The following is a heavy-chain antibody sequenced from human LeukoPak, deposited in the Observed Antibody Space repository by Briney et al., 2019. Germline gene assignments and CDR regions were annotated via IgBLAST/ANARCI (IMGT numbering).Heavy chain of an antibody. D-gene: IGHD3-22*01. Sequence: GGTLRLSCSASGFTFSSYAMHWVRQAPGKGLEYVSAINTNGGTTYYSDSVKGRFTISRDNSKNTLYLQMSSLRAEDTAVYYCVKMGTYYYDSSGSNYWGQGTLVTVSS. CDR3: VKMGTYYYDSSGSNY. CDR1: GFTFSSYA. J-gene: IGHJ4*02. V-gene: IGHV3-64D*09. CDR2: INTNGGTT.